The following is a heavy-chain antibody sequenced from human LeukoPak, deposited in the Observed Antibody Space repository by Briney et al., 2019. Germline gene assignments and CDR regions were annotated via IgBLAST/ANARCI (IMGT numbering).Heavy chain of an antibody. CDR1: GYTFINYY. V-gene: IGHV1-2*06. D-gene: IGHD2-2*02. Sequence: ASVKVSCKASGYTFINYYMHWVRQAPGQGLEWMGRINPNSGGTNYAQKFQGRVTMTRDTSISTAYMELSRLRSDDTAVYYCARLPSPYCSSTSCYTNWFDPWGQGTLVTVSS. CDR3: ARLPSPYCSSTSCYTNWFDP. CDR2: INPNSGGT. J-gene: IGHJ5*02.